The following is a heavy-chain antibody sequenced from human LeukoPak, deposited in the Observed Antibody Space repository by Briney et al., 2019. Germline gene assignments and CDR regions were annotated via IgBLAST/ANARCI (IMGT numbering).Heavy chain of an antibody. CDR3: AKSNCTGGSCDTTDN. CDR2: FCIGGAST. D-gene: IGHD2-15*01. CDR1: GFTFSSYA. Sequence: GGSLRLSCAASGFTFSSYAMSWVRQAPGKGLEWVSTFCIGGASTSSAHSVKGPFTISTHNSKNTLYLQMNSLTAEDTAVYYCAKSNCTGGSCDTTDNWGQGTLVTVSS. J-gene: IGHJ4*02. V-gene: IGHV3-23*01.